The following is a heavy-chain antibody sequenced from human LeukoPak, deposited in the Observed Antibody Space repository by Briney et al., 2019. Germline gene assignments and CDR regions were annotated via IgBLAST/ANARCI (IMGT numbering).Heavy chain of an antibody. D-gene: IGHD6-13*01. CDR2: INPNSGGT. CDR1: GYTFTGYY. Sequence: GASVKVSCKASGYTFTGYYMHWVRQAPGQGLEWMGWINPNSGGTNYAQKFQGRVTMTRNTSISTAYMELSSLRSEDTAVYYCARDQQLDPWGQGTLVTVSS. CDR3: ARDQQLDP. V-gene: IGHV1-2*02. J-gene: IGHJ5*02.